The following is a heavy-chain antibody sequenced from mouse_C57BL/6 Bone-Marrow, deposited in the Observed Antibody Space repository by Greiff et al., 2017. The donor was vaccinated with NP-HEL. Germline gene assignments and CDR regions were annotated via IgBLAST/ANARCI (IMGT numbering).Heavy chain of an antibody. CDR3: ARRAAQGGRYYFDY. V-gene: IGHV5-4*03. J-gene: IGHJ2*01. D-gene: IGHD3-2*02. CDR2: ISDGGSYT. Sequence: EVQLQESGGGLVKPGGSLKLSCAASGFTFSSYAMSWVRQTPEKRLEWVATISDGGSYTYYPDNVKGRFTISRDNAKNNLYLQMSHLKSEDTAMYYCARRAAQGGRYYFDYWGQGTTLTVSS. CDR1: GFTFSSYA.